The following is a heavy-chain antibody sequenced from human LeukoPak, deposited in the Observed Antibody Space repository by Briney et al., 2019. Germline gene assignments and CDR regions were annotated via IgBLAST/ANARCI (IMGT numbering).Heavy chain of an antibody. J-gene: IGHJ4*02. CDR1: GFTFSSYW. D-gene: IGHD6-19*01. V-gene: IGHV3-74*01. Sequence: GGSLRLSCAASGFTFSSYWMHWVRQAPGKGLVWVSRINTDGSSTSYADSVKGRFTISRDNAKNTLYLQMNSLRAEDTAVYYCARGRHSSGWYGADFDYWGQGTLVTVSS. CDR3: ARGRHSSGWYGADFDY. CDR2: INTDGSST.